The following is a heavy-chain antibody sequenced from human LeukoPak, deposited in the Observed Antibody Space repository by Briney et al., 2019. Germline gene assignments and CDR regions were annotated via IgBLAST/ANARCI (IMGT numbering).Heavy chain of an antibody. CDR2: IIPIFGTA. D-gene: IGHD2-2*01. CDR1: GGTFSSYA. V-gene: IGHV1-69*05. CDR3: AREQGSTSQRQILNWFDP. Sequence: GASVKVSCKASGGTFSSYAISWVRQAPGQGLEWMGGIIPIFGTANYAQKFQGRVTITTDESTSTAYMELSSLRSEDTAVYYCAREQGSTSQRQILNWFDPWGQGTLVTVSS. J-gene: IGHJ5*02.